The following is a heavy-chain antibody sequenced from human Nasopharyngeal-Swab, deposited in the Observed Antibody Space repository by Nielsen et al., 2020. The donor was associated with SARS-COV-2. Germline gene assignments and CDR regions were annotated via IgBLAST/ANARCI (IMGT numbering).Heavy chain of an antibody. Sequence: GSLRLSCAASGFTFSSYAMSWVRQAPGKGLEWVSAISGSGGSTYYAYSVKGRFTISRDNSKNTLYLQMNSLRAEDTAVYYCAKDLGYCSGGSCYGDAFDIWGQGTMVTVSS. CDR2: ISGSGGST. J-gene: IGHJ3*02. CDR1: GFTFSSYA. V-gene: IGHV3-23*01. D-gene: IGHD2-15*01. CDR3: AKDLGYCSGGSCYGDAFDI.